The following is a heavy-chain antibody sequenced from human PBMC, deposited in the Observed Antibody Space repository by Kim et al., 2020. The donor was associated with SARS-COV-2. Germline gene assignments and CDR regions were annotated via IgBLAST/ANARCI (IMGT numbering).Heavy chain of an antibody. V-gene: IGHV3-30-3*01. CDR2: ISYDGSNK. Sequence: GGSLRLSCAASGFTFSSYAMHWVRQAPGKGLEWVAVISYDGSNKYYADSVKGRFTISRDNSKNTLYLQMNSLRAEDTAVYYCARVHDYGDYFWFDPWGQGTLVTVSS. CDR3: ARVHDYGDYFWFDP. J-gene: IGHJ5*02. CDR1: GFTFSSYA. D-gene: IGHD4-17*01.